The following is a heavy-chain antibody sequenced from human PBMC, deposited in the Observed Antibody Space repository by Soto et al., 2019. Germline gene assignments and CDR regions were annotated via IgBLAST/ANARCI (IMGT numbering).Heavy chain of an antibody. CDR3: ARGWGRIFDY. CDR2: MNHSGST. Sequence: QVQLQQWGAGLLKPSETLSLTCAVYGGSFSGYYWNWIRQPPGKGLEWIGEMNHSGSTNYNPSLKNRVIISEDTSKNQFSLKLSSVTAEDTAVYYCARGWGRIFDYWGQGTLVTVSS. V-gene: IGHV4-34*01. J-gene: IGHJ4*02. CDR1: GGSFSGYY. D-gene: IGHD7-27*01.